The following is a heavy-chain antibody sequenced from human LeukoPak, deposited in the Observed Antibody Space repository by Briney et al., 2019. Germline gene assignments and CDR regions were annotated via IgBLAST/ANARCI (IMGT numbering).Heavy chain of an antibody. D-gene: IGHD1-26*01. CDR2: IYYSGST. Sequence: PSQTLSLTCTVSGGSISSGGYYWSWIRQHPGKGLEWIGYIYYSGSTYYNPSLKSRVTISVDTSKNQFSLNLNSVTAADTALYSCARHYLGGNYPDYFNHWGQGTLVTVSS. CDR1: GGSISSGGYY. V-gene: IGHV4-31*03. CDR3: ARHYLGGNYPDYFNH. J-gene: IGHJ4*02.